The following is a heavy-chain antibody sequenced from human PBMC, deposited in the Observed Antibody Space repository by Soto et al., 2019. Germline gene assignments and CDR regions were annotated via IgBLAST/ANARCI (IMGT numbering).Heavy chain of an antibody. CDR3: AASPSYYDFWGGYEPSWFDP. D-gene: IGHD3-3*01. J-gene: IGHJ5*02. CDR1: GFTFTSSA. Sequence: SVTVSCKASGFTFTSSAVQWVRQARGQRLEWIGWIVVGSGNTNYAQKFQERVTITRDMSTSTAYMELSSLRSEDTAVYYCAASPSYYDFWGGYEPSWFDPWGQGTLVTVSS. CDR2: IVVGSGNT. V-gene: IGHV1-58*01.